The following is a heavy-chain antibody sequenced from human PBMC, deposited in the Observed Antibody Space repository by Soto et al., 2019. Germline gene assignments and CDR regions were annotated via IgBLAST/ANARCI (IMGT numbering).Heavy chain of an antibody. CDR3: ARVAAETVYSSGWSEYYFDY. CDR1: GGSISSGGYS. J-gene: IGHJ4*02. V-gene: IGHV4-30-2*01. CDR2: IYHSGST. Sequence: LSLTCAVSGGSISSGGYSWSWIRQPPGKCLEWIGYIYHSGSTYYNPSLKSRVTISVDSSKNQFSLKLSSVTAADTAVYYCARVAAETVYSSGWSEYYFDYWGQGTLVTVSS. D-gene: IGHD6-19*01.